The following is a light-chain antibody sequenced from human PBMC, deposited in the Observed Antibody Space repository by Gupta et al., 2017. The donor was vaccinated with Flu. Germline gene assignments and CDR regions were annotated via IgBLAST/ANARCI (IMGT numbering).Light chain of an antibody. CDR1: SSDVGGYNY. CDR3: NSYTSSSTLV. CDR2: EVS. V-gene: IGLV2-14*01. Sequence: QSALTQPASVSGSPGQSITISCTGTSSDVGGYNYVSWYQQHPGKAPKLMIYEVSNRPSGVSIRFSVSKSGNTASLTISGLQDEDEADYYYNSYTSSSTLVFGGGTKLTVL. J-gene: IGLJ3*02.